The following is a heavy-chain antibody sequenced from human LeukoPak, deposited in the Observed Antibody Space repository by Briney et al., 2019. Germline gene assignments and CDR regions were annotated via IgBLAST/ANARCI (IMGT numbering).Heavy chain of an antibody. CDR1: GFSFSDYS. V-gene: IGHV3-21*01. Sequence: GGSLRLSCVASGFSFSDYSMNWVRQAPGKGLEWVSSINSRSNDIYYADSVKGRFTISRDNAKNSLYLQMNSLRAGDTAVYYCARTIEMATISYFDYWGQGTLVTVSS. CDR2: INSRSNDI. J-gene: IGHJ4*02. CDR3: ARTIEMATISYFDY. D-gene: IGHD5-24*01.